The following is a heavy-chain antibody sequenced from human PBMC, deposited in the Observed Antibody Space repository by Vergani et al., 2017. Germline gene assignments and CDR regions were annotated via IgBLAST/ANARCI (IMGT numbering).Heavy chain of an antibody. Sequence: EVQLLESGGGLVQPGGSLRPSCAASGFTFSSYAMSWVRQAPGKGLEWVSAISGSGGSTYYADSVKGRFSISRDNSKNTLYLQMNSLRAEDTAVYYCAKSEAILLWFGEDTFDIWGQGTMVTVSS. CDR2: ISGSGGST. CDR1: GFTFSSYA. CDR3: AKSEAILLWFGEDTFDI. V-gene: IGHV3-23*01. J-gene: IGHJ3*02. D-gene: IGHD3-10*01.